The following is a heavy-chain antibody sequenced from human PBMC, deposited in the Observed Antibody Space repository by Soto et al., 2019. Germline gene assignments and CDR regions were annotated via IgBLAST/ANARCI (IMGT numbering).Heavy chain of an antibody. CDR3: ARVNYGSGSYYPDY. Sequence: SETLSLTCAVSGGSISSGGYSWSWIRQPPGKGLEWIGYIYHSGSTYYNPSLKSRVTISVDRSKNQFSLKLSSVTAADTAVYYCARVNYGSGSYYPDYWGQGTLVTVSS. J-gene: IGHJ4*02. V-gene: IGHV4-30-2*01. CDR2: IYHSGST. D-gene: IGHD3-10*01. CDR1: GGSISSGGYS.